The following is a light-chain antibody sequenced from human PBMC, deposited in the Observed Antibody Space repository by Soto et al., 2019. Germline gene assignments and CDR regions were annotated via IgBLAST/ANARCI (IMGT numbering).Light chain of an antibody. V-gene: IGKV3-15*01. J-gene: IGKJ1*01. CDR2: GAS. CDR3: QQYDKCPRT. Sequence: EIVLTQSPATLSVSPGERATISCRASQSVSRKLAWYQQTRGQAPRLLIYGASTRATGVPARFSGSGSGTEITLTISNLQSEDFAVYHCQQYDKCPRTFGQGTKVDIK. CDR1: QSVSRK.